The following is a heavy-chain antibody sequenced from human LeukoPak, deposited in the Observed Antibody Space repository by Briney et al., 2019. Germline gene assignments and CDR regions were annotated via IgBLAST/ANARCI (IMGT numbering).Heavy chain of an antibody. CDR3: ALRSGYCSSTSCRGGYYFDY. CDR1: GFTFSSYA. CDR2: ISGRGGST. V-gene: IGHV3-23*01. J-gene: IGHJ4*02. D-gene: IGHD2-2*01. Sequence: SGGSLRLSCAASGFTFSSYAMSWVRQAPGKGLEWVSAISGRGGSTYYADSVKGRFTISRDNSKNTLYLQMNSLRAEDTAVYYCALRSGYCSSTSCRGGYYFDYWGQGTLVTVSS.